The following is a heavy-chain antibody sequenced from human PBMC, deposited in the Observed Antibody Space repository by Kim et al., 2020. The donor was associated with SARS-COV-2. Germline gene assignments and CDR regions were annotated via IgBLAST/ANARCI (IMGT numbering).Heavy chain of an antibody. CDR2: ISYDGSNK. Sequence: GGSLRLSCAASGFTFSSYAMHWVRQAPGKGLEWVAVISYDGSNKYYADSVKGRFTISRDNSKNTLYLQMNSLRAEDTAVYYCLRPMGPAVYYYYGMDVWGQGTTVTVSS. V-gene: IGHV3-30-3*01. CDR1: GFTFSSYA. D-gene: IGHD3-10*01. CDR3: LRPMGPAVYYYYGMDV. J-gene: IGHJ6*02.